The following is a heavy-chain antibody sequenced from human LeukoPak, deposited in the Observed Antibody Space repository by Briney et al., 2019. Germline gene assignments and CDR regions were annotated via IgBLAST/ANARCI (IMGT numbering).Heavy chain of an antibody. CDR1: GYSISSGYY. V-gene: IGHV4-38-2*01. CDR2: IYHSGST. CDR3: ARGRWYRWFDP. D-gene: IGHD6-13*01. Sequence: SETLSLTCAVSGYSISSGYYWGWIRQPPGKGLEWIGSIYHSGSTYYNPSLKSRVTISVDTSKNQFSLKLSSVTAADTAVYYCARGRWYRWFDPWGQGTLVTVSS. J-gene: IGHJ5*02.